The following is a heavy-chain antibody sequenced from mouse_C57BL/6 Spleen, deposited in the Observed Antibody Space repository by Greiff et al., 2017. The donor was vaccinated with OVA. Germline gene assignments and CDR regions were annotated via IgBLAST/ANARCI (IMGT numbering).Heavy chain of an antibody. CDR2: ISSGSSTI. D-gene: IGHD2-5*01. V-gene: IGHV5-17*01. Sequence: DVKLVESGGGLVKPGGSLKLSCAASGFTFSDYGMHWVRQAPEKGLEWVAYISSGSSTIYYADTVKGRFTISRDNAKNTLFLQMTSLRSEDTAMYYCARDYSNYVGYFDYWGQGTTLTVSS. CDR1: GFTFSDYG. CDR3: ARDYSNYVGYFDY. J-gene: IGHJ2*01.